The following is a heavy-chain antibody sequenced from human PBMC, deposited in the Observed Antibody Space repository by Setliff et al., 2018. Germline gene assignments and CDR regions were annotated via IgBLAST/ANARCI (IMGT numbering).Heavy chain of an antibody. J-gene: IGHJ3*02. CDR1: GFTFSDHS. D-gene: IGHD1-1*01. Sequence: PGGSLRLSCAASGFTFSDHSMNWVRQAPGKGLEWVSSISTTGRYTFFADSVEGRFTVSRDNAKNTLYLQMNSLKTEDTAVYYCTTTSRLLNTDAFDIWGQGTMVTVSS. V-gene: IGHV3-21*03. CDR2: ISTTGRYT. CDR3: TTTSRLLNTDAFDI.